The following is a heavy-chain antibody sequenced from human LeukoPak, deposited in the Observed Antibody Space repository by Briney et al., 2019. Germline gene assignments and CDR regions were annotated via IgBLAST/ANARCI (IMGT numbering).Heavy chain of an antibody. CDR2: INHSGST. D-gene: IGHD3-22*01. Sequence: SETLSLTCAVYGGSFSGYYWSWIRQPPGKGLEWIGEINHSGSTNYNPSLKSRVTISVDTSKNQFSLKLSSVTAADTAVYYCAREDPIDGLSYWGQGTLVTVSS. CDR1: GGSFSGYY. CDR3: AREDPIDGLSY. V-gene: IGHV4-34*01. J-gene: IGHJ4*02.